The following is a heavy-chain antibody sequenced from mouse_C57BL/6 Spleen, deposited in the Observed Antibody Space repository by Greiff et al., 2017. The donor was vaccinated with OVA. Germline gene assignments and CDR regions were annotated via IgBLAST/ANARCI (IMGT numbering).Heavy chain of an antibody. Sequence: DVKLQESGAGLVQPGESLKLSCESSEYEFPSYDMSWVSKTPEQRLELVAAINSDGGGTDYPDTMERRSIISTDNTKRTPYLQMSSLGSEDTALYYCARQAVEGYFDVWGTGTTVTVSS. D-gene: IGHD1-1*01. CDR2: INSDGGGT. CDR3: ARQAVEGYFDV. CDR1: EYEFPSYD. V-gene: IGHV5-2*01. J-gene: IGHJ1*03.